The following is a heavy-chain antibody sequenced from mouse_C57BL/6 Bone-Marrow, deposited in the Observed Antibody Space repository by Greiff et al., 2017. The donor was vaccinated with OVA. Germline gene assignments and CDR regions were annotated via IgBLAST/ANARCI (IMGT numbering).Heavy chain of an antibody. Sequence: EVQLQQSGAELVRPGASVKLSCTASGFNIKDDYMHWVKQRPEQGLEWIGWIDPENGDTEYASKFQGKATITADTSSNTAYLQLSSLTSEDTAVYYCAYYYSGAYWGQGTLVTVSA. D-gene: IGHD1-1*01. V-gene: IGHV14-4*01. CDR1: GFNIKDDY. CDR3: AYYYSGAY. J-gene: IGHJ3*01. CDR2: IDPENGDT.